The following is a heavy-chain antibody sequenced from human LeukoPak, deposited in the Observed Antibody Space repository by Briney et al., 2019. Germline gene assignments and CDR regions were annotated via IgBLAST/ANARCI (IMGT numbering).Heavy chain of an antibody. J-gene: IGHJ5*02. CDR3: ARDETAAGNPWFDP. D-gene: IGHD6-13*01. CDR2: ISAYNGNT. V-gene: IGHV1-18*01. Sequence: GASVKVSCKASGYTFTSYGISRVRQAPGQGLEWMGWISAYNGNTNYAQKLQGRVTMTTDTSTSTAYMELRSLRSDDTAVYYCARDETAAGNPWFDPWGQGTLVTVSS. CDR1: GYTFTSYG.